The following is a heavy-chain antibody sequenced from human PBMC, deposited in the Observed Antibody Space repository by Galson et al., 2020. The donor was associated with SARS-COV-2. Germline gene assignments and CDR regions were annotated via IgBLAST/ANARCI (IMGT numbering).Heavy chain of an antibody. CDR2: IWYAGNNR. Sequence: GGSLRLSCVASGFNFNNYGMYWVRQAPGKGLEWVSVIWYAGNNRFYADSVKGRFTISRDNSKKTSYLQMNSLRVEDTAVYYCAKDSRYYDFWSGYSSDPNYYYYYYMDVWGKGTTVTVSS. J-gene: IGHJ6*03. D-gene: IGHD3-3*01. CDR3: AKDSRYYDFWSGYSSDPNYYYYYYMDV. CDR1: GFNFNNYG. V-gene: IGHV3-33*06.